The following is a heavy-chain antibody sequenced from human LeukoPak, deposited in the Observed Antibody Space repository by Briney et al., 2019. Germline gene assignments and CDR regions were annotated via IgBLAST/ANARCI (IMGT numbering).Heavy chain of an antibody. V-gene: IGHV3-23*01. CDR3: AKDVKFGTVTTTYTFNY. Sequence: PGGSLRLSCAASGFTFSSYAMSWVRQAPGKGLEWVSVISGSGGSIYYGDSVKGRFTISRDNSKNTLYLQVNSLRAEDTAVYYCAKDVKFGTVTTTYTFNYWGQGTLVSVSS. J-gene: IGHJ4*02. CDR2: ISGSGGSI. D-gene: IGHD4-17*01. CDR1: GFTFSSYA.